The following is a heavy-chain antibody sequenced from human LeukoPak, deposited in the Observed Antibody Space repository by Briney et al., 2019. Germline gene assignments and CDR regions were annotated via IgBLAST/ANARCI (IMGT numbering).Heavy chain of an antibody. J-gene: IGHJ4*02. CDR1: GFTFSSYA. CDR3: AKGQTYYYDSSGYYSEN. Sequence: GGSLRLSCAASGFTFSSYAMSWVRQAPGEGLEWVSAISGSGGSTYYADSVKGRFTISRDNSKNTLYLQMNSLRAEDTAVYYCAKGQTYYYDSSGYYSENWGQGTLVTVSS. D-gene: IGHD3-22*01. V-gene: IGHV3-23*01. CDR2: ISGSGGST.